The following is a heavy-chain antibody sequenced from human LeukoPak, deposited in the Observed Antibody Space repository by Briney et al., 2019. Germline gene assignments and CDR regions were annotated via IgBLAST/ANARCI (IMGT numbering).Heavy chain of an antibody. V-gene: IGHV4-61*02. CDR3: ARQYSDILTGYHRGELYWYFDL. D-gene: IGHD3-9*01. Sequence: SETLSLTRTVSGGSISSGSYYWSWLRQPAGKGLEWIGRIYSSGSTNYNPSLKSRVTISLDTSKNQFSLKLSSVTAADTAVYYCARQYSDILTGYHRGELYWYFDLWGRGTLVTVSS. CDR2: IYSSGST. CDR1: GGSISSGSYY. J-gene: IGHJ2*01.